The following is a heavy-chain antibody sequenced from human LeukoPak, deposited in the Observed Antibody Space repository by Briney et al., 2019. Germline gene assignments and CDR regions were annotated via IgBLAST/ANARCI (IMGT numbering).Heavy chain of an antibody. J-gene: IGHJ6*02. CDR2: VNGDGSST. CDR3: ARDYYGSGSYSLVHGMDV. Sequence: PGGSLRLSCAASGFNFSSYWMHWVRQAPGKGLVWVSRVNGDGSSTSHTDSVKGRFTISRDNSKNTLYLQMNSLRAEDTAVYYCARDYYGSGSYSLVHGMDVWGQGTTVTVSS. CDR1: GFNFSSYW. V-gene: IGHV3-74*01. D-gene: IGHD3-10*01.